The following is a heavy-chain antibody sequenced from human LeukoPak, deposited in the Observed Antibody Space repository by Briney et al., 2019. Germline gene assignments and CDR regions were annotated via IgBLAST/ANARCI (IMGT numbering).Heavy chain of an antibody. D-gene: IGHD2-2*03. Sequence: SETLSLTCAVYGGSFSGYYWSWIRQPPGKGLEWIGEINHSGSTNYNPSLKSRVTISVDTSKNQFSLKLRSVTAADTAVYYCARYGEAGYWSSTSCQRRVWFDSWGQGTLVTVSS. J-gene: IGHJ5*01. CDR3: ARYGEAGYWSSTSCQRRVWFDS. CDR1: GGSFSGYY. V-gene: IGHV4-34*01. CDR2: INHSGST.